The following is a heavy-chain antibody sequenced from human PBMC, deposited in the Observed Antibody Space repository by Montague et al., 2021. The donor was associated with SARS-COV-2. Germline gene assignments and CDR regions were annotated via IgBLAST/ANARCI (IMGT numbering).Heavy chain of an antibody. D-gene: IGHD1-1*01. Sequence: SETLSLTCTVSGDSIGSSSYNWGWIRQPPGKGLEWIGSVHYSGRPYYXPSLKSRVTIYVDTSKNQLSLKLSSVTAADTAVYYCTRHVHMTWPEPSPGFDYWGQGTLVTVSS. CDR1: GDSIGSSSYN. J-gene: IGHJ4*02. CDR2: VHYSGRP. CDR3: TRHVHMTWPEPSPGFDY. V-gene: IGHV4-39*01.